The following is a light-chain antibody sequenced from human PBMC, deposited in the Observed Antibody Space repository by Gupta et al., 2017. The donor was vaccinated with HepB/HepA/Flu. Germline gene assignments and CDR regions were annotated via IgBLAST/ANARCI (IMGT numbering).Light chain of an antibody. CDR3: QQYYSTPLT. V-gene: IGKV4-1*01. CDR1: QSVLYSANNKNY. Sequence: DIVMTQSPDSLPVYRGERATINCKSSQSVLYSANNKNYLAWYQQRPGQPPKMLIYWASTRESGVPDRFSGSGSGTDFTLTISSLQAEDVAVYYCQQYYSTPLTFGGGTKVEI. J-gene: IGKJ4*01. CDR2: WAS.